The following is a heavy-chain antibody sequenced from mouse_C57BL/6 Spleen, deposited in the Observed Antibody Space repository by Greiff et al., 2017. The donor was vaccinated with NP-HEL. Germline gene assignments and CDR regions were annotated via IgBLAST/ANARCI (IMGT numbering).Heavy chain of an antibody. D-gene: IGHD2-1*01. Sequence: EVRLVESGGGLVKPGGSLKLSCAASGFTFSSYAMSWVRQTPEKRLEWVATISDGGSYTYYPDNVKGRFTISRDNAKNNLYLQMSHLKSEDTAMYYCASYGNYALGYWGQGTTLTVSS. CDR1: GFTFSSYA. CDR3: ASYGNYALGY. J-gene: IGHJ2*01. V-gene: IGHV5-4*03. CDR2: ISDGGSYT.